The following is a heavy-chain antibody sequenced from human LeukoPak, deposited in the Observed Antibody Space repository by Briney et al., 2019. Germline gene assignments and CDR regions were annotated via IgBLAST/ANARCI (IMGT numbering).Heavy chain of an antibody. CDR3: ARVVRLYYYDSSPGGYFDY. CDR2: IYYSGSI. J-gene: IGHJ4*02. V-gene: IGHV4-39*07. Sequence: PSETLSLTCTVSGGSISSGSYYWGWIRQPPGKGLEWIGSIYYSGSIYYNPSLKSRVTISVDTSKNQFSLKLSSVTAADTAVYYCARVVRLYYYDSSPGGYFDYWGQGTLVTVSS. CDR1: GGSISSGSYY. D-gene: IGHD3-22*01.